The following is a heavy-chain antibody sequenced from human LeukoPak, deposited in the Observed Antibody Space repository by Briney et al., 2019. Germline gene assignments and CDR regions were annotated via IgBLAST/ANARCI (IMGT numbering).Heavy chain of an antibody. V-gene: IGHV3-7*04. D-gene: IGHD3-22*01. Sequence: GGSLRLSCAASGFTFSNYWMTWVRQAPGKGLEWVANIKQDGSEKYYVDSVKGRFTISRDNAKNSLFLQMNSLRAEDTALYFCARDRFYDRSGYGDPFNYWGQGTLVTVSS. CDR1: GFTFSNYW. CDR2: IKQDGSEK. CDR3: ARDRFYDRSGYGDPFNY. J-gene: IGHJ4*02.